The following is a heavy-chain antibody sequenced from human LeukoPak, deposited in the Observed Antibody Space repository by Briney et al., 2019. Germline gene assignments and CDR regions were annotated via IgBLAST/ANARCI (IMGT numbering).Heavy chain of an antibody. V-gene: IGHV1-46*01. D-gene: IGHD4-17*01. Sequence: VASVKVSCKASGYTFTSYYMHWVRQAPGQGLEWMGIINPSGGSTSYAQKFHGRVTMTRDTSTSTVYMELSSLRSEDTAVYYCARLTRGVTTGDYWGQGTLVTVSS. CDR1: GYTFTSYY. CDR3: ARLTRGVTTGDY. CDR2: INPSGGST. J-gene: IGHJ4*02.